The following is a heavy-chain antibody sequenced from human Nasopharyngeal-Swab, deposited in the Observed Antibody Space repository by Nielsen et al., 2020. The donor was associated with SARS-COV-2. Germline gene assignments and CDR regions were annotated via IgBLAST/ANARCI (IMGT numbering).Heavy chain of an antibody. Sequence: GGSLRLSCAASGFTFDDYGMNWVRQAPGKGLEWVAGINWNGGSTSFADSVKGRFTISRDNAKNSLYLQVNSLRAEDTALYFCARDGLIEHSDGSGYSAYYFDYRGQGVLVTVSS. V-gene: IGHV3-20*04. D-gene: IGHD3-22*01. CDR2: INWNGGST. CDR1: GFTFDDYG. CDR3: ARDGLIEHSDGSGYSAYYFDY. J-gene: IGHJ4*02.